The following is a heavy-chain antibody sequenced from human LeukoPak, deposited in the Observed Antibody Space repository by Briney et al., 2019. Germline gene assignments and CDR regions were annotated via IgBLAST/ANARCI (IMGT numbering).Heavy chain of an antibody. CDR1: GFTFSSYA. V-gene: IGHV3-30-3*01. CDR3: ARDRDIVVVPAAKDIPWGFDY. D-gene: IGHD2-2*01. CDR2: ISYDGSNK. Sequence: GGSLRLSCAASGFTFSSYAMHWVRQAPGKGLEWVAVISYDGSNKYYADSVKGRFTISRDNSKNTLYLQMNSLRAEDTAVYYCARDRDIVVVPAAKDIPWGFDYWGQGTLVTVSS. J-gene: IGHJ4*02.